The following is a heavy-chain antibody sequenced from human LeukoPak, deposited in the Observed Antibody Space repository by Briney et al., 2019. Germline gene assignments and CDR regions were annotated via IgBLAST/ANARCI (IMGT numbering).Heavy chain of an antibody. CDR3: ARGIYGGNSGVDY. CDR2: IYPGDSDT. Sequence: GESLRISFQGSGYSFTSYWIGWVRQMPGKGLEWMGIIYPGDSDTRYSPSFQGQVTISADKSISTAYLQWSSLKASDTAMYYCARGIYGGNSGVDYWGQGTLVTVSS. V-gene: IGHV5-51*01. CDR1: GYSFTSYW. J-gene: IGHJ4*02. D-gene: IGHD4-23*01.